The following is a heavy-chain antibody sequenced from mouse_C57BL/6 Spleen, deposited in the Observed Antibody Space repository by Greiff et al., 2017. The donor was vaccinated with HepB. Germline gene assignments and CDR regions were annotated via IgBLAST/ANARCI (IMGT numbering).Heavy chain of an antibody. CDR2: INPNNGGT. V-gene: IGHV1-26*01. CDR3: ARYHYGSSYRYFDV. D-gene: IGHD1-1*01. J-gene: IGHJ1*03. CDR1: GYTFTDYY. Sequence: EVQLQQSGPELVKPGASVKISCKASGYTFTDYYMNWVKQSHGKSLEWIGDINPNNGGTSYNQKFKGKATLTVDKSSSTAYMELRSLTSEDSAVYYCARYHYGSSYRYFDVWGTGTTVTVSS.